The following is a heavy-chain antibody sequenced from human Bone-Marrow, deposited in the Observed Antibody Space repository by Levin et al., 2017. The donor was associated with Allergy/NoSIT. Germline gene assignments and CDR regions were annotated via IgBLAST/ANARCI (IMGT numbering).Heavy chain of an antibody. CDR3: ARVLAPQTTSNNWFDP. Sequence: GESLKISCKASGYTFTGYYMHWVRQAPGQGLEWMGRINPNSGGTNYAQKFQGRVTMTRDTSISTAYMELSRLRSDDTAVYYCARVLAPQTTSNNWFDPWGQGTLVTVSS. D-gene: IGHD1-7*01. CDR1: GYTFTGYY. J-gene: IGHJ5*02. CDR2: INPNSGGT. V-gene: IGHV1-2*06.